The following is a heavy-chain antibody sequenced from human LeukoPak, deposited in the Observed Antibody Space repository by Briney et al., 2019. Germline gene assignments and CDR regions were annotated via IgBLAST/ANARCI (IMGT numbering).Heavy chain of an antibody. CDR3: ARGYSTSPNWFDP. J-gene: IGHJ5*02. D-gene: IGHD6-13*01. CDR1: GVTFSSYW. V-gene: IGHV3-7*01. Sequence: GGSLRLSCAASGVTFSSYWMSWVRQAPGKGLEWVANIKEDGSEKYYVDSVKGRFTISRDTAKNSLYLQMNSLRAEDTAVYYCARGYSTSPNWFDPWGQGTLVTVSS. CDR2: IKEDGSEK.